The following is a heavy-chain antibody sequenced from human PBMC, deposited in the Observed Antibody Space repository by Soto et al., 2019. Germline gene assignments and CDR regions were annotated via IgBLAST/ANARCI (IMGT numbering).Heavy chain of an antibody. Sequence: GGSLRLSCAASGFTFSSYAMSWVRQAPGKGLEWVSAISGSGGSTYYADSVKGRFTISRDNSKNTLYLQMNSLRAEDTAVYYCASELGLGQLVGDAFDIWGQGTMGTVAS. CDR2: ISGSGGST. CDR1: GFTFSSYA. V-gene: IGHV3-23*01. D-gene: IGHD3-10*01. J-gene: IGHJ3*02. CDR3: ASELGLGQLVGDAFDI.